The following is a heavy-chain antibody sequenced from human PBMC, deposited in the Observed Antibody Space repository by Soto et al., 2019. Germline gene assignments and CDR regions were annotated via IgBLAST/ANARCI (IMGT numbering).Heavy chain of an antibody. CDR2: ISYDGSNK. Sequence: QVQLVESGGGVVQPGRSLRLSCAASGCPFSSYAMHLVRQAPGKGLEWVAVISYDGSNKYYADSVKGRFTISRDNSKNTLYLQMNSLRAEDTAVYYATVTRDAFDIGGQGTMVTVSS. CDR3: TVTRDAFDI. D-gene: IGHD4-17*01. J-gene: IGHJ3*02. V-gene: IGHV3-30-3*01. CDR1: GCPFSSYA.